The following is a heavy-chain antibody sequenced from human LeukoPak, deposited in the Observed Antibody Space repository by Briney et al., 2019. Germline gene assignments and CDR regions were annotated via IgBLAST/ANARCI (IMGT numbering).Heavy chain of an antibody. J-gene: IGHJ4*02. CDR1: GFTFSSYG. CDR2: IWYDGSNK. V-gene: IGHV3-33*06. CDR3: AKGAGPMVREPLGY. D-gene: IGHD3-10*01. Sequence: GRSLRLSCAASGFTFSSYGMHWVRQAPGKGLEWVAVIWYDGSNKYYTDSVKGRFTISRDNSKNTLYLQMNSLRAEDTAVYYCAKGAGPMVREPLGYWGQGTLVTVSS.